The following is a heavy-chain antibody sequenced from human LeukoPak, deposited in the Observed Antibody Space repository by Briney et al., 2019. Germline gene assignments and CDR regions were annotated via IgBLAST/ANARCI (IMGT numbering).Heavy chain of an antibody. CDR3: ATGEVIAVAGTFDY. CDR1: GYTLTELS. CDR2: FDPEDGET. Sequence: GASVKVSCKVSGYTLTELSMHWVRQAPGKGLEWMGGFDPEDGETIYAQKFQGRVAMTEDTSTDTAYMELSSLRSEDTAVYYCATGEVIAVAGTFDYWGQGTLVTVSS. J-gene: IGHJ4*02. V-gene: IGHV1-24*01. D-gene: IGHD6-19*01.